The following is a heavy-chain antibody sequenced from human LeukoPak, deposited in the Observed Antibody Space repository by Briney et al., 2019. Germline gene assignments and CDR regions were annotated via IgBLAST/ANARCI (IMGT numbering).Heavy chain of an antibody. Sequence: GASVKVSCKASGYTFTSYYMHWVRQAPGQGLEWMGIINPSGGSTSYAQKFQGRVTMTEDTSTDTAYMELSSLRSEDTAVYHCATDLLGFLEWLLNWGQGTLVTVSS. J-gene: IGHJ4*02. CDR2: INPSGGST. V-gene: IGHV1-46*01. CDR3: ATDLLGFLEWLLN. CDR1: GYTFTSYY. D-gene: IGHD3-3*01.